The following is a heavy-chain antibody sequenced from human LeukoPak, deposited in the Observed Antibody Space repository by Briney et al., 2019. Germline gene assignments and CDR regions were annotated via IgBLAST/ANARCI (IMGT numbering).Heavy chain of an antibody. CDR3: ASQGRSSGWYAFDI. CDR2: IYYSGST. V-gene: IGHV4-59*01. J-gene: IGHJ3*02. Sequence: SETLSLTCTVSGGSISSYYWTWIRQPPGKGLEWLGYIYYSGSTNYNPALKSRVTISIDTSKNQFSLKLRSVTAADTAVYYCASQGRSSGWYAFDIWGQGTMVTVSS. D-gene: IGHD6-19*01. CDR1: GGSISSYY.